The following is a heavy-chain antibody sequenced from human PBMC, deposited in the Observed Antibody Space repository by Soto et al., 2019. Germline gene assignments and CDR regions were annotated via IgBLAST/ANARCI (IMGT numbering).Heavy chain of an antibody. V-gene: IGHV3-74*03. Sequence: GGSLRLSCAASGLTFSPNWMHWVRQAPGKGLEWVARINADASSKTYADAVKGRFTLSRDNATATVYLHMTSLRLDDTAVYYCARELNDYPYYFDYWGQGTRVTVSA. CDR2: INADASSK. CDR3: ARELNDYPYYFDY. J-gene: IGHJ4*02. D-gene: IGHD4-17*01. CDR1: GLTFSPNW.